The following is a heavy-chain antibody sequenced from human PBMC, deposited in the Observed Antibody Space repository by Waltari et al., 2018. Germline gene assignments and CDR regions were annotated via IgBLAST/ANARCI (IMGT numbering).Heavy chain of an antibody. Sequence: EVQLLESGGGLVQPGGSLRLSCAACGFTFSSYAMSWVRQAPGRGLEWVSAISGSGGSTYYADSVKGRFTISRDNSKNTLYLQMNSLRAEDTAVYYCAKDEMAAAYYYYYGMDVWGQGTTVTVSS. CDR3: AKDEMAAAYYYYYGMDV. D-gene: IGHD6-13*01. J-gene: IGHJ6*02. CDR1: GFTFSSYA. V-gene: IGHV3-23*01. CDR2: ISGSGGST.